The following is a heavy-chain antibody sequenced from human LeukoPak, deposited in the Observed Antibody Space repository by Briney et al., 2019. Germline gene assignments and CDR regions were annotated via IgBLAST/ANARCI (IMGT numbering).Heavy chain of an antibody. Sequence: GGSLRLSCAASGFTFSSYAKSWVRQAPGKGLEWVSSISSSSSYIYYADSVKGRFTISRDNAKNSLYLQMNSLRAEDTAVYYCAREDRVGYCSGGSCYYYFDYWGQGTLVTVSS. CDR3: AREDRVGYCSGGSCYYYFDY. D-gene: IGHD2-15*01. CDR2: ISSSSSYI. J-gene: IGHJ4*02. CDR1: GFTFSSYA. V-gene: IGHV3-21*01.